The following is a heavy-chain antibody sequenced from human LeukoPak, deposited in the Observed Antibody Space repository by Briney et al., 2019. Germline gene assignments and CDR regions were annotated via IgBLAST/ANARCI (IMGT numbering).Heavy chain of an antibody. Sequence: SETLSLTCAVYGGPFSGYYWSWIRQPPGKGLEWIGEINHSGSTNYNPSLKSRVTMSVDMSKNQFSLKLSSVTAADTAVYYCARGGLNYYGSGSYSDYWGQGTLVTVSS. J-gene: IGHJ4*02. CDR3: ARGGLNYYGSGSYSDY. D-gene: IGHD3-10*01. CDR1: GGPFSGYY. CDR2: INHSGST. V-gene: IGHV4-34*01.